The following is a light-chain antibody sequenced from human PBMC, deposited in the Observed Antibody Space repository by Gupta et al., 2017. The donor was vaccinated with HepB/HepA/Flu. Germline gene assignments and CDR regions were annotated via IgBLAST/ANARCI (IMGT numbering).Light chain of an antibody. J-gene: IGKJ1*01. CDR3: QQSYTTFA. Sequence: DIQITKSPSSLSASVGDRVTITCRESQSISSYLNWYQQKPGKAPKLLIYAASSLQSGVTLSVSGSGSETDFTLTSSRLQDEDFDYYYYQQSYTTFAFGQGTKVEIK. V-gene: IGKV1-39*01. CDR1: QSISSY. CDR2: AAS.